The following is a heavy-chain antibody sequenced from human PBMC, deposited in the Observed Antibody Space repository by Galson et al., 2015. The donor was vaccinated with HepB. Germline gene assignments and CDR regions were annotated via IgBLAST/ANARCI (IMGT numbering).Heavy chain of an antibody. Sequence: SLRLSCAASGFTFSSYGMHWVRQAPGKGLEWVAVISYDGSNKYYADSVKGRFTISRDNSKNTLYLQMNSLRAEDTAVYYCASLPAPFYYYYYYYMDVWGKGTTVTVSS. CDR1: GFTFSSYG. J-gene: IGHJ6*03. CDR3: ASLPAPFYYYYYYYMDV. D-gene: IGHD2-2*01. V-gene: IGHV3-30*03. CDR2: ISYDGSNK.